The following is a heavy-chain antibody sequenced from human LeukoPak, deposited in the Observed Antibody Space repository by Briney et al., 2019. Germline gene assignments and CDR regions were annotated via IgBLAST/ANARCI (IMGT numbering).Heavy chain of an antibody. J-gene: IGHJ4*02. Sequence: ASVKVSCEASGGTFSSYTISWVRQAPGQGLEWMGRIIPILGIANYAQKFQGRVTITADKSTSTAYMELSSLRSEDTAVYYCARDRGRFLEWLDYFDYWGQGTLVTVSS. CDR3: ARDRGRFLEWLDYFDY. D-gene: IGHD3-3*01. CDR2: IIPILGIA. V-gene: IGHV1-69*04. CDR1: GGTFSSYT.